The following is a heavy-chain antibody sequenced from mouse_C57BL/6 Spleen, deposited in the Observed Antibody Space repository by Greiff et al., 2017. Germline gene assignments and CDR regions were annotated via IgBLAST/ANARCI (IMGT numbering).Heavy chain of an antibody. CDR1: GYTFTDYN. V-gene: IGHV1-18*01. CDR2: INPNNGGT. CDR3: ARIYYYGSYWYFDV. J-gene: IGHJ1*03. D-gene: IGHD1-1*01. Sequence: DVHLVESGPELVKPGASVKIPCKASGYTFTDYNMDWVKQSPGKSLEWIGDINPNNGGTIYNQKFKGKATLTVDKSSSTAYMELRSLTSEDTAVYYCARIYYYGSYWYFDVWGTGTTVTVSS.